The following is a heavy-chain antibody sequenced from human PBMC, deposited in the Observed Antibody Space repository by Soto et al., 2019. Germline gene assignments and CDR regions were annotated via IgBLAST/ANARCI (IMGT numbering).Heavy chain of an antibody. J-gene: IGHJ5*02. Sequence: QVQLVESGGGLVKPGGSLRLSCAASGFTFSDYYMSWIRQAPGKGLEWVSYISSSGRTIYYADSVKGRFTISRDNAKNSLYLQMNSLRAEDTAVYYCARDISTTVTPLGEEGWFDPWGQGTLVTVSS. CDR1: GFTFSDYY. V-gene: IGHV3-11*01. CDR3: ARDISTTVTPLGEEGWFDP. D-gene: IGHD4-4*01. CDR2: ISSSGRTI.